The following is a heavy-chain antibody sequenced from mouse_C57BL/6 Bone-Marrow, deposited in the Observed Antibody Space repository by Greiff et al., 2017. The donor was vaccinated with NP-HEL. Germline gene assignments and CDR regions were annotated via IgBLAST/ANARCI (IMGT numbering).Heavy chain of an antibody. J-gene: IGHJ4*01. CDR1: GYTFTSYW. CDR2: IDPSDSYT. V-gene: IGHV1-69*01. D-gene: IGHD1-1*01. CDR3: ARRGYYYGRDYAMDY. Sequence: QVQLQQPGAELVMPGASVKLSCKASGYTFTSYWMHWVKQRPGQGLEWIGEIDPSDSYTNYTQKFKGKSTLTVDKSSSTAYMQLSSLTSEDSAVYYCARRGYYYGRDYAMDYWGQGTSVTVSS.